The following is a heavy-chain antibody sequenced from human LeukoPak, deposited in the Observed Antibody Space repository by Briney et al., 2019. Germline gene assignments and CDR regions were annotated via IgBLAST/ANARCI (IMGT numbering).Heavy chain of an antibody. V-gene: IGHV3-53*01. D-gene: IGHD3/OR15-3a*01. CDR2: IYSGGTT. J-gene: IGHJ4*02. CDR3: AREPGTDYRKYYFDY. Sequence: PGGSLRLSCAASGFTVSSNYMSWVRLAPGMGLEWVSVIYSGGTTYYADSVKGRFTISRDNSKNMLYLQMNSLRAEDTAVYYCAREPGTDYRKYYFDYWGQGTLVTVSS. CDR1: GFTVSSNY.